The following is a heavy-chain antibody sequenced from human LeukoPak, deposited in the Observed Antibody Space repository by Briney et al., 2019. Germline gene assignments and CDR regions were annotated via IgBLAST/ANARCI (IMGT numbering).Heavy chain of an antibody. CDR3: ARDGQYSSGRYFYFDY. J-gene: IGHJ4*02. CDR2: IYSGGST. Sequence: PGGSLRLSCAASGFTVSSNYMSWVRQAPGKGLEWVSVIYSGGSTYYADSVKGRFTISRDNSKNTLYLQMNSLRAEDTAVYYCARDGQYSSGRYFYFDYWGQGTLVTVSS. V-gene: IGHV3-66*01. D-gene: IGHD6-19*01. CDR1: GFTVSSNY.